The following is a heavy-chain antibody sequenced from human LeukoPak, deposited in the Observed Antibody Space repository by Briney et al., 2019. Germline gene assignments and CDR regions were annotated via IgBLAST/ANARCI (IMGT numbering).Heavy chain of an antibody. CDR2: ISSDGSLE. J-gene: IGHJ4*02. V-gene: IGHV3-30-3*01. Sequence: GGSLRLSCAASGFTFSGYAMHWVRQAPGKGLEWLAVISSDGSLEYYTDSVKGRFTISRDNSKNTLYLQMNSLRPEDTAVYYCARDPVPAAARHFDYWGQGTLVTVSS. CDR3: ARDPVPAAARHFDY. D-gene: IGHD2-2*01. CDR1: GFTFSGYA.